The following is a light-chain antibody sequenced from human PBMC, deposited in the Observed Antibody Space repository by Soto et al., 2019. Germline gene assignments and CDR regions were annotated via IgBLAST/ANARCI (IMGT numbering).Light chain of an antibody. Sequence: DIQMTQSPSSLSASVGDRVTITCQASQDISNYLNWYQQKPGKAPKLLIYDASNLETGVPSRFSGRGSGTDFTFTISSLQPEDIATYYCQQYDNLPLTFGGGTKMEIK. J-gene: IGKJ4*01. CDR3: QQYDNLPLT. V-gene: IGKV1-33*01. CDR2: DAS. CDR1: QDISNY.